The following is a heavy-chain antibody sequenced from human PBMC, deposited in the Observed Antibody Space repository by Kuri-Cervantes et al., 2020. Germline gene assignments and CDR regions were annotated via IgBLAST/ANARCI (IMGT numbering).Heavy chain of an antibody. CDR2: INPSGGST. D-gene: IGHD3-3*01. J-gene: IGHJ5*02. CDR1: IHLHQLL. Sequence: ASVKVSLQGIWIHLHQLLYALGATGPGQGLEWMGIINPSGGSTSYAQKFQGRVTMTRDTSTSTVYMELSSLRSEDTAVYYCARDSRYYDFWSGYPDPWGQGTLVTVSS. CDR3: ARDSRYYDFWSGYPDP. V-gene: IGHV1-46*01.